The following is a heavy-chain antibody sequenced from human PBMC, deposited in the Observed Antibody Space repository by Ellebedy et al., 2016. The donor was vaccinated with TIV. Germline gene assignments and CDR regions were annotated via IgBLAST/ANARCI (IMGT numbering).Heavy chain of an antibody. Sequence: GESLKISCAASGFTFSSYAMSWVRQAPGKGLEWVSGFGVSGDTTYYADSVKGRFTISRDNSQNTLYLHINSLRAEDTAVYYCAKVATYYDFWSGPYYFDYWGQGTLVTVSS. CDR2: FGVSGDTT. J-gene: IGHJ4*02. D-gene: IGHD3-3*01. V-gene: IGHV3-23*01. CDR3: AKVATYYDFWSGPYYFDY. CDR1: GFTFSSYA.